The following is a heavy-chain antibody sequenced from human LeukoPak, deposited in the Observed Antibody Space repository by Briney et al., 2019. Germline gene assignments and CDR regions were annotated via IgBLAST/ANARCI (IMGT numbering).Heavy chain of an antibody. V-gene: IGHV3-74*01. Sequence: GGSLRLSCAASGFTFSSYWMHWVRQAPGKGLVWVSRINSDGSSTSYADSVKGRFTISRDNAKNTLYLPMNSLRAEDTAVYYCARPNDYGDFDYWGQGTLVTVSS. D-gene: IGHD4-17*01. J-gene: IGHJ4*02. CDR1: GFTFSSYW. CDR3: ARPNDYGDFDY. CDR2: INSDGSST.